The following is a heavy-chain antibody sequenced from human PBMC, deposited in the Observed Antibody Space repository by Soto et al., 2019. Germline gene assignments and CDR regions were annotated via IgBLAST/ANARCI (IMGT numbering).Heavy chain of an antibody. V-gene: IGHV4-31*03. Sequence: PSETLSLTCTVSGGSISSGGYYWSWIRQHPGKGLVWIGYIYYSGSTYYNPSLKSRVTISVDTSKNQFSLKLSSVTAADTAVYYCARDSYDFWSNPTDYYYYYGMDVWGQGTTVTVSS. J-gene: IGHJ6*02. D-gene: IGHD3-3*01. CDR2: IYYSGST. CDR3: ARDSYDFWSNPTDYYYYYGMDV. CDR1: GGSISSGGYY.